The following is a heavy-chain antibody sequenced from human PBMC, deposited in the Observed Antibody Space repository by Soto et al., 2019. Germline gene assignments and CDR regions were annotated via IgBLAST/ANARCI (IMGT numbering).Heavy chain of an antibody. V-gene: IGHV3-30-3*01. D-gene: IGHD6-19*01. Sequence: GGSLRLSCAASGFTFSSYAMHWVRQAPGKGLEWVAVIPYDGSNKYYADSVKGRFTISRDNSKNTLYLQMNSLRAEDTAVYYCAADLEEQWLFDPWGQGTLVTVSS. CDR2: IPYDGSNK. CDR1: GFTFSSYA. J-gene: IGHJ5*02. CDR3: AADLEEQWLFDP.